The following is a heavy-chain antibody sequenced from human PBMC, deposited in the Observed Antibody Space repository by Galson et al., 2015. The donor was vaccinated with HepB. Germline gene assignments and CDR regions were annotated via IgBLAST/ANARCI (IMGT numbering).Heavy chain of an antibody. V-gene: IGHV3-66*02. D-gene: IGHD3-22*01. CDR2: SYSGGST. CDR3: ARGASDSSPEVSDY. J-gene: IGHJ4*02. Sequence: SLRLSCAASGFTVSSNYMSWVRQAPGKGLEWVSVSYSGGSTYYADSVKGRFTISRDNSKNTLYLQMNSLRAEDTAVYYCARGASDSSPEVSDYWGQGTLVTVSS. CDR1: GFTVSSNY.